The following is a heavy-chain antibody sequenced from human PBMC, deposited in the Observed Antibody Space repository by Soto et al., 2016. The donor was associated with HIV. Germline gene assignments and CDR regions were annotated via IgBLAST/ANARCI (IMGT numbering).Heavy chain of an antibody. Sequence: QVQLVQSGAEVKKPGASVKVSCKASGYTFTSYYMHWVRQAPGQGLEWMGIINPSGGSTSYAQKLQGRVTMTTDTSTSTAYMELRSLRSDDTAVYYCARGIREMNYYDSSGYYYEYFQHWGQGTLVTVSS. V-gene: IGHV1-46*01. D-gene: IGHD3-22*01. CDR1: GYTFTSYY. J-gene: IGHJ1*01. CDR3: ARGIREMNYYDSSGYYYEYFQH. CDR2: INPSGGST.